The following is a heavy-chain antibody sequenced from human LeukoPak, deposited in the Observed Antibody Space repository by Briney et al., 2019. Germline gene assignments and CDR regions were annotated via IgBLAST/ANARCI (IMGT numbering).Heavy chain of an antibody. Sequence: SETLSLTCTVSGGSISSYYWSWIRQPPGKGLEWIGYIYYSGSTNYNPSLKSRVTISVDTSKNQFSLKLSSVTAADTAVYYCARVSWSGSERTYAFEIWGQGTMVTVSS. CDR1: GGSISSYY. J-gene: IGHJ3*02. D-gene: IGHD3-3*01. CDR2: IYYSGST. V-gene: IGHV4-59*12. CDR3: ARVSWSGSERTYAFEI.